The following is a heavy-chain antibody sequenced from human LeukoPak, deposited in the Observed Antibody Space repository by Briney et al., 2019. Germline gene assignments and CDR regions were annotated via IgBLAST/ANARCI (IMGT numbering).Heavy chain of an antibody. CDR1: GYTFTIYS. CDR2: INTGKGKT. V-gene: IGHV1-3*04. J-gene: IGHJ4*02. CDR3: AREEWELPFDY. D-gene: IGHD1-26*01. Sequence: ASVKVSCKASGYTFTIYSMHWVRQAPGQGLEWMGWINTGKGKTKYSEKFQGRVTITRDTFANTVYMELSSLRSEDTAVYYCAREEWELPFDYWGQGTLVTVSS.